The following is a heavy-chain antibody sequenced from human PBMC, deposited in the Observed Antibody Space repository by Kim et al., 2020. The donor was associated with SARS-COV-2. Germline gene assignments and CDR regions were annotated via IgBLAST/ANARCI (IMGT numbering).Heavy chain of an antibody. Sequence: SETLSLTCAVYGGSFSGYYWSWIRQPPGKGLEWIGEINHSGSTNYNPSLKSRVTISVDTSKNQFSLKLSSVTAADTAVYYCARFLVVVSPRYYYYYYGMDVWGQGTTVTVSS. J-gene: IGHJ6*02. CDR2: INHSGST. CDR1: GGSFSGYY. V-gene: IGHV4-34*01. CDR3: ARFLVVVSPRYYYYYYGMDV. D-gene: IGHD2-15*01.